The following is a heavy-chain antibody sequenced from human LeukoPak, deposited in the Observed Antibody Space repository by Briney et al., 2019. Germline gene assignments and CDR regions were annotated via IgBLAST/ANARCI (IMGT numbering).Heavy chain of an antibody. D-gene: IGHD6-13*01. CDR1: GYTFTSYD. J-gene: IGHJ6*02. CDR2: MNPNSGNT. Sequence: ASVKVSCKASGYTFTSYDINWVRQATGQGLEWMGWMNPNSGNTGYAQKFQGRVTMTRNTSISTAYMELSSLRSEDTAVYYCARAVAAAGRAFYYYYYYGMDVWGQGTTVTVSS. V-gene: IGHV1-8*01. CDR3: ARAVAAAGRAFYYYYYYGMDV.